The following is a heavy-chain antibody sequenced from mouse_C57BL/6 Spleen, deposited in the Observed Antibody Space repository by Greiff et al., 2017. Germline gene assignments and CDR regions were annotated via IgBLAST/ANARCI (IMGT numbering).Heavy chain of an antibody. CDR1: GYAFTNYL. D-gene: IGHD2-4*01. Sequence: VMLVESGAELVRPGTSVKVSCKASGYAFTNYLIEWVKQRPGQGLEWIGVINPGSGGTNYNEKFKGKATLTAEKSSSTAYMQLSSLTSEDSAVFFCARSGDYDGAWFAYWGQGTLVTVSA. J-gene: IGHJ3*01. V-gene: IGHV1-54*01. CDR3: ARSGDYDGAWFAY. CDR2: INPGSGGT.